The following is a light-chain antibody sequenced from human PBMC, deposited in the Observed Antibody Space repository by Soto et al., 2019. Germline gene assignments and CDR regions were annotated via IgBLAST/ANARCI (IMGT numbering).Light chain of an antibody. CDR1: SSNIGNNY. V-gene: IGLV1-51*01. J-gene: IGLJ2*01. Sequence: QSVLTQPPSVSAAPGQKVAISCSGSSSNIGNNYVSWYQQFPVTAPKLLIYDNNKRPSGIPDRFSGSKSGTSAILGITELQTGDEADYYCVAWDGGLSAVVFGGGTKVTVL. CDR2: DNN. CDR3: VAWDGGLSAVV.